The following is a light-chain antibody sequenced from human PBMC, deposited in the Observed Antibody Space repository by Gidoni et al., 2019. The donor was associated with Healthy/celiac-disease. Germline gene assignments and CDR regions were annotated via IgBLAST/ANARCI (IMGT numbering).Light chain of an antibody. CDR1: SSDIGASNY. CDR2: EVS. V-gene: IGLV2-8*01. Sequence: QSALTQPPSASGSPGQSVTISCTGASSDIGASNYVSWFQQYPGKAPKRIIYEVSLRPSGVPDRFFGSKSGTTASLTVSGLQAEDEADYYCSSYAANNNHVVFGGGTKLTVL. CDR3: SSYAANNNHVV. J-gene: IGLJ2*01.